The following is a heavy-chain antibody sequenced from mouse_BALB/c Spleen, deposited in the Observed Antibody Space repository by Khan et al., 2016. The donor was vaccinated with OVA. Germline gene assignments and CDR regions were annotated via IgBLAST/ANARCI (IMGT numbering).Heavy chain of an antibody. Sequence: QVQLKQSGPGLIQPSQSLSITCTVSGFSLTSYGVHWVRQSPGKGLEWLGVIWSGGTTDYNVAFISRLTISTDNSKSQVFLKMNRLQANDTAIYYCASLYEYGEGFAYWGQGTLVTVSA. CDR3: ASLYEYGEGFAY. V-gene: IGHV2-2*02. CDR1: GFSLTSYG. D-gene: IGHD2-4*01. CDR2: IWSGGTT. J-gene: IGHJ3*01.